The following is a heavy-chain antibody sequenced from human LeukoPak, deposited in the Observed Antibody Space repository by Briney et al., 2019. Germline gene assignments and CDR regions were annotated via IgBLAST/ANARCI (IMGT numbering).Heavy chain of an antibody. CDR2: IWFAGTYE. D-gene: IGHD2-2*01. J-gene: IGHJ4*02. V-gene: IGHV3-33*01. Sequence: GGSLRLSCAASGFTFSVYGMHWVRQAPGKGLEWVAVIWFAGTYEYYADSVKGRFTISRDDSKNTLYLQMNSLRAEDTAVYYCVSDGPQPDCSSTSCYGGVFDYWGQGTLVTVSS. CDR1: GFTFSVYG. CDR3: VSDGPQPDCSSTSCYGGVFDY.